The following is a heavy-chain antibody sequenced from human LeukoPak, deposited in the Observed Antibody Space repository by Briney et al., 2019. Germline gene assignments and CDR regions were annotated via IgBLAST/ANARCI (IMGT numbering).Heavy chain of an antibody. CDR1: GFTVSSNY. D-gene: IGHD1-26*01. Sequence: GGSLRLSCAASGFTVSSNYMSWVRQAPGKGLEWVSVIYSGGSTYYADSVKGRFTISRDSSKNTLYLQMNSLRAEDTAVYYCARARGSYSFDYWGQGTLVTVSS. CDR2: IYSGGST. CDR3: ARARGSYSFDY. V-gene: IGHV3-66*01. J-gene: IGHJ4*02.